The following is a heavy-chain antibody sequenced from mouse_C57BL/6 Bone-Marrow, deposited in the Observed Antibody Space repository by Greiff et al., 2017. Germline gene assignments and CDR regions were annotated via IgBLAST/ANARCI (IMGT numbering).Heavy chain of an antibody. CDR3: ARHNDYYGSSYGGYFDV. CDR1: GFSLTSYG. V-gene: IGHV2-6-1*01. J-gene: IGHJ1*03. CDR2: IWSDGST. D-gene: IGHD1-1*01. Sequence: VQLVESGPGLVAPSQSLSITCTVSGFSLTSYGVHWVRQPPGKGLEWLVVIWSDGSTTYNSALKSRLSISKDNSKSQVFLKMNSLQTDDTAMYYCARHNDYYGSSYGGYFDVWGTGTTVTVSS.